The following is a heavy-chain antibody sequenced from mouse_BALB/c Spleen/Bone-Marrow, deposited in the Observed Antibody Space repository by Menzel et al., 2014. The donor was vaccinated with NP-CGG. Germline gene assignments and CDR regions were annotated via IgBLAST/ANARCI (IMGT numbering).Heavy chain of an antibody. CDR2: IDPANGNT. CDR3: ARWEYYAMDY. Sequence: EVQLQQSGAELVKPGASVKLSCTASGFNIKDTYMHWVKQRPEQGLEWIGRIDPANGNTKYDPKFQGKATITADTSSSTAYLQLSSLTSEDTDVYYCARWEYYAMDYWCQGTSVTVSS. CDR1: GFNIKDTY. J-gene: IGHJ4*01. V-gene: IGHV14-3*02. D-gene: IGHD4-1*01.